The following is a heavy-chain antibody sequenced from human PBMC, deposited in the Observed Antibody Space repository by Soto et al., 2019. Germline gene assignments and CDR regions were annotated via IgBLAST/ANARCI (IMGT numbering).Heavy chain of an antibody. CDR1: GYTFITYA. CDR2: LNPGKGDT. CDR3: ARGGYGDYPFDY. V-gene: IGHV1-3*01. D-gene: IGHD4-17*01. J-gene: IGHJ4*02. Sequence: ASVKVSCKSSGYTFITYAMYWVRQAPGQRPEWMGWLNPGKGDTKYSQRFQGRVTITRDTSATTAYMQLSSLKSEDTAVYYCARGGYGDYPFDYWGQGTLVTVSS.